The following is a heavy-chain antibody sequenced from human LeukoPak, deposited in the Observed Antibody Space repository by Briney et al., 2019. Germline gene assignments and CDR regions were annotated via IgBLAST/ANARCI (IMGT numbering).Heavy chain of an antibody. D-gene: IGHD3-3*01. J-gene: IGHJ4*02. CDR3: TRDQYDTWSRRGNFDS. CDR1: GFTFGKYW. Sequence: GGSLRLSCVASGFTFGKYWMSWVRQAPGKGLEWVANIKLDGSEKNYADSVKGRFTISRDNTKNSLYLQMNSLRAEDTAVFYCTRDQYDTWSRRGNFDSWGQGTLVIVSS. V-gene: IGHV3-7*03. CDR2: IKLDGSEK.